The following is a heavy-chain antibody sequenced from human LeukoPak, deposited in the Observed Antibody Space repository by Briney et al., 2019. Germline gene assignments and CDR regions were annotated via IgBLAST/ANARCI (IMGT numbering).Heavy chain of an antibody. CDR1: GFTFSSYS. J-gene: IGHJ3*02. Sequence: GGSLRLSCAASGFTFSSYSMNWVRQAPGKGLEWVSYISSSGSTIYHADSVKGRFTISRDNAKNSLYLQMNSLRPEDTAVYYCASPSYSYGAFDIWGQGTMVTVSS. D-gene: IGHD5-18*01. V-gene: IGHV3-48*04. CDR3: ASPSYSYGAFDI. CDR2: ISSSGSTI.